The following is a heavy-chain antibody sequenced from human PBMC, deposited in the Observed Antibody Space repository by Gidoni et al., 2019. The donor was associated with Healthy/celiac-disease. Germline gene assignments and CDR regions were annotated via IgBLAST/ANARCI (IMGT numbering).Heavy chain of an antibody. CDR2: IYSGGST. CDR1: GFTVSATS. CDR3: ARGPGYCSSTSCYSSWFDP. V-gene: IGHV3-53*01. Sequence: EVQLVESGGGLIQPGGSLRLSCAASGFTVSATSMTWVRQAPRLGRAWGRQAAGKGLEWVSVIYSGGSTYYADSVKGRFTISRDNSKNTLYLQMNSLRAEDTAVYYCARGPGYCSSTSCYSSWFDPWGQGTLVTVSS. J-gene: IGHJ5*02. D-gene: IGHD2-2*01.